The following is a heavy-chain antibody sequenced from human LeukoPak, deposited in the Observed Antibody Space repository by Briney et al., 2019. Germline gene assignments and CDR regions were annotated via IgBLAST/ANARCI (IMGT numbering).Heavy chain of an antibody. CDR2: ISSSSSYI. Sequence: GGSLRLSCAASGFTFSSYSMNWVRQAPGKGLEWVSSISSSSSYIYYADSVKGRFTISRDNAKHSLYLQMNSLRAEDTAVYYCARDLIPLGSGYYVPWFDPWGQGTLVTVSS. CDR1: GFTFSSYS. J-gene: IGHJ5*02. D-gene: IGHD3-3*01. CDR3: ARDLIPLGSGYYVPWFDP. V-gene: IGHV3-21*01.